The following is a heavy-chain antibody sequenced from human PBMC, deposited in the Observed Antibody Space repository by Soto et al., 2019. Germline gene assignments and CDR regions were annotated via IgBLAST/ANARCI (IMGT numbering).Heavy chain of an antibody. CDR1: GYTFSRYG. D-gene: IGHD2-8*01. CDR3: AKNGQPPYYYYGMDV. Sequence: QGQLVQSGVEVKKPGASVKVSCKASGYTFSRYGISWERQAPGQGLEWMGWISGYNGDTNYAQKFQGRVTMTIDTSTNTAYMELRTLTSDDTAVYYCAKNGQPPYYYYGMDVWGQGTTVSVSS. CDR2: ISGYNGDT. J-gene: IGHJ6*02. V-gene: IGHV1-18*01.